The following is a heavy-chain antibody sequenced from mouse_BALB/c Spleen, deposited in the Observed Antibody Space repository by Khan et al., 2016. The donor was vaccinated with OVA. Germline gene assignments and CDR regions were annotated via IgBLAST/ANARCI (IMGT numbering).Heavy chain of an antibody. CDR1: GYTFTSYY. J-gene: IGHJ3*01. CDR2: IIPSNGDT. V-gene: IGHV1S81*02. CDR3: TRSGWAAFGY. Sequence: QVQLQQPGAELVKPGASVKLSCKASGYTFTSYYIYRVKQRPGQGLEWIGGIIPSNGDTNFNERFKSKATLPVDKSSSTAFMQLSSLTSEDSAVYYCTRSGWAAFGYWGQGTLVTVSA. D-gene: IGHD1-1*02.